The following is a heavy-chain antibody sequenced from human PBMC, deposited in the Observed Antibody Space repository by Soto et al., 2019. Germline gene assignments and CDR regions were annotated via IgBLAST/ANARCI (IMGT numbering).Heavy chain of an antibody. CDR1: GDSISTYY. V-gene: IGHV4-59*08. CDR2: IYYTGTT. J-gene: IGHJ4*02. CDR3: AAVRQHYFDY. Sequence: TSETLSLTCTVSGDSISTYYWGWFRQPPGLGLEWVGYIYYTGTTTYNPSLRSRVAISLDASKSQFSLKLSSVTAADTAVYYCAAVRQHYFDYWGQGTLVTVPS. D-gene: IGHD1-1*01.